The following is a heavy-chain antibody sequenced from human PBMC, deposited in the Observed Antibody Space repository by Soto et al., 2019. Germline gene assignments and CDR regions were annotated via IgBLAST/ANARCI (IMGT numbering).Heavy chain of an antibody. V-gene: IGHV4-30-2*01. Sequence: SETLSLTCTVSGGSISRVGYYWSWIRQHPGKGLEWIGYIYHGSTYYNPSLKSRVTISIDRSKNQFSLKLSSVTAADTAVYYCASSGSRGIGAFDIWGQGTMVT. CDR2: IYHGST. D-gene: IGHD3-22*01. CDR1: GGSISRVGYY. CDR3: ASSGSRGIGAFDI. J-gene: IGHJ3*02.